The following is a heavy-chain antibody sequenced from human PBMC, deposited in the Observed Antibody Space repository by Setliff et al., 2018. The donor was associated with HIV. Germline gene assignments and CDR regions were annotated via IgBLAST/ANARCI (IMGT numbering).Heavy chain of an antibody. J-gene: IGHJ6*02. CDR3: ARDRGYSNYGGDYYGMDV. CDR2: ITWHGGNT. V-gene: IGHV3-20*04. D-gene: IGHD4-4*01. Sequence: LRLSCAASGFTFDDYGMSWVRQAPGKGLEWVSGITWHGGNTGYADSVKGRFTISRDNSKNTLYLQMNSLRAEDTAVYYCARDRGYSNYGGDYYGMDVWGQGTTVTVS. CDR1: GFTFDDYG.